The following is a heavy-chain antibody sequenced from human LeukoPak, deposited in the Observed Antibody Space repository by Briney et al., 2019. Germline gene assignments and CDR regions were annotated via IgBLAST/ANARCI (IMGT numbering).Heavy chain of an antibody. D-gene: IGHD3-22*01. CDR1: GGTFSSYA. J-gene: IGHJ4*02. Sequence: SVKVSCKASGGTFSSYAISWVRQAPGRGLEWMGRVIPILGIANYAQKFQGRVTTTADKSTSTAYMELSSLRSEDTAVYYCARTYYYDSSSYLGYWGQGTLVTVSS. CDR2: VIPILGIA. V-gene: IGHV1-69*04. CDR3: ARTYYYDSSSYLGY.